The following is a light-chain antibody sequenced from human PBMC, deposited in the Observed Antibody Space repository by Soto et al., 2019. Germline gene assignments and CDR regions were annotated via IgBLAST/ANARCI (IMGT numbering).Light chain of an antibody. CDR3: QQYFNWPRT. V-gene: IGKV3-20*01. CDR2: GAS. CDR1: QSVSSSY. Sequence: EIVLTQSPGTLSLSPGKRGTLSCRASQSVSSSYLAWYQQKPGQAPRLLIYGASSRATGIPARFTGSGSGTEFTLTISSLQSEDFAVYFCQQYFNWPRTFGQGTKVDIK. J-gene: IGKJ1*01.